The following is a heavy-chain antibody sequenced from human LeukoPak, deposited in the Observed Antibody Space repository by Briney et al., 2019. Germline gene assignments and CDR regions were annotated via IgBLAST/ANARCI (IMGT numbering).Heavy chain of an antibody. CDR1: GFTVSSNY. Sequence: GGSLRLSCAASGFTVSSNYMSWVRQAPGKGLEWVSVIYSGGSTYYADSVKGRFTIFGDNSNNTLFLQMNSLRAEDTAVYYCAKDGSTVVPVYFDYWGQGTLVTVSS. J-gene: IGHJ4*02. D-gene: IGHD4-17*01. V-gene: IGHV3-66*01. CDR3: AKDGSTVVPVYFDY. CDR2: IYSGGST.